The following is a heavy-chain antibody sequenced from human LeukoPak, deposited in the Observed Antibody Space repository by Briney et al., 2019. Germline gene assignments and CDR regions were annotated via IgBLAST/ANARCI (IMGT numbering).Heavy chain of an antibody. V-gene: IGHV3-30*02. CDR2: IRYDGSNK. CDR3: ARGGASFDY. D-gene: IGHD1-26*01. J-gene: IGHJ4*02. CDR1: GFTFSSYG. Sequence: GGSLRLSCAASGFTFSSYGMHWVRQAPGKGPEWVAFIRYDGSNKYYADSVKGRFTISRDNAKNSLYLQMNSLRAEDTAVYYCARGGASFDYWGQGTLVTVSS.